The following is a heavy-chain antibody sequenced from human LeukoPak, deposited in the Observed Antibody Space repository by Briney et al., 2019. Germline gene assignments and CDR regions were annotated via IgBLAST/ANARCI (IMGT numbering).Heavy chain of an antibody. V-gene: IGHV4-30-2*01. J-gene: IGHJ3*02. Sequence: SETLSLTCTVSGGSISSGGYYWSWIRQPPGKGLEWIGYIYHSGSTYYNPSLKSRVTISVDRFKNQFSLKLSSVTAADTAVYYCARGSENYYDSSGYYGGAFDIWGQGTMVTVSS. CDR3: ARGSENYYDSSGYYGGAFDI. CDR1: GGSISSGGYY. D-gene: IGHD3-22*01. CDR2: IYHSGST.